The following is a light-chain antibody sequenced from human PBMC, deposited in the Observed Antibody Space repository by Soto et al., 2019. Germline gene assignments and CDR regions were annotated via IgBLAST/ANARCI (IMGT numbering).Light chain of an antibody. J-gene: IGKJ1*01. V-gene: IGKV3-20*01. Sequence: EIVLTQSPGTLSSSPGELATLSCRASQSIYNRYFAWYQHKPGQAPRLLIYATSSRATGIPDRFGGSGSGTDFTLTINRLEPEDFAVYYCQQYFASSWTFGQGTKVDIK. CDR1: QSIYNRY. CDR3: QQYFASSWT. CDR2: ATS.